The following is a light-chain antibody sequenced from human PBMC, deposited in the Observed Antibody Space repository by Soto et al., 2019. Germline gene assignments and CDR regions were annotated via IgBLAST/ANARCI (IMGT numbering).Light chain of an antibody. V-gene: IGKV3-20*01. Sequence: EIVLTQSPGTLSLSPGERATLSCRASQSVSNNYVAWYQQKPGQAPRLLIYDASSRATGIPDRFSGSGSGTDFTLTISRLELEDFAVYYCQQCASSPLTFGQRTRVDIK. CDR2: DAS. CDR3: QQCASSPLT. J-gene: IGKJ1*01. CDR1: QSVSNNY.